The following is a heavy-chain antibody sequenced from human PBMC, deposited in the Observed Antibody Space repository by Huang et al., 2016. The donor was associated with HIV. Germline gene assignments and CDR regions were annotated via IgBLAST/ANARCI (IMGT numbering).Heavy chain of an antibody. CDR3: ARLYTAMTYYYYGLAV. CDR1: GYSFAKYW. V-gene: IGHV5-51*01. J-gene: IGHJ6*02. Sequence: EEQLVQSGAEAKKPGESLKLSCEGSGYSFAKYWIGWVRQMPGKGLEWLGIIYPDYSETRHRPSFPGQVSISSDKSLSTAYLQWSSLKASDTAVYCCARLYTAMTYYYYGLAVWVHGTSVSVSS. D-gene: IGHD5-18*01. CDR2: IYPDYSET.